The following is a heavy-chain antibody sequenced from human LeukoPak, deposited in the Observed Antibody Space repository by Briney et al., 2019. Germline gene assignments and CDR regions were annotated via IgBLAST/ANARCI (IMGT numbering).Heavy chain of an antibody. Sequence: PGGSLRLSCAASGFTFSSYSMNWVRQAPGKGLEWVSYISSSISTIYYADSVKGRFTISRDNAKNSLYLQMNSLRAEDTAVYYCARGHYYDSSGYYYGYWGQGTLVTVSS. CDR3: ARGHYYDSSGYYYGY. D-gene: IGHD3-22*01. V-gene: IGHV3-48*01. CDR2: ISSSISTI. J-gene: IGHJ4*02. CDR1: GFTFSSYS.